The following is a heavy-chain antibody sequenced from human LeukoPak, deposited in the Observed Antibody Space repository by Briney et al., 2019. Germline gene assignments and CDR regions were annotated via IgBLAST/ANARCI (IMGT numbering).Heavy chain of an antibody. CDR3: ARDLYSSSWYLVDWFDP. V-gene: IGHV1-69*04. CDR2: IIPILGIA. CDR1: GGTFSSYA. Sequence: SVKVSWKASGGTFSSYAISWVRQAPGQGLEWMGRIIPILGIANYAQKFQGRVTITADKSTSTAYMELSSLRSEDTAVYYCARDLYSSSWYLVDWFDPWGQGTLVTVSS. D-gene: IGHD6-13*01. J-gene: IGHJ5*02.